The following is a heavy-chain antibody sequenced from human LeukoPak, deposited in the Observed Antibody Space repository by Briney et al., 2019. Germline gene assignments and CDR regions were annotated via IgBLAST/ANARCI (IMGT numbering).Heavy chain of an antibody. CDR1: GYTFTSYD. D-gene: IGHD6-19*01. Sequence: ASVKVSCKASGYTFTSYDINWVRQATGQGLEWMGWITPNSDQTNFAQKFQGRVTMTRDTSLNTAYMELSRLRSDDTAIYYCARDQYASGWYDFWGQGTLVTVSS. CDR2: ITPNSDQT. J-gene: IGHJ4*02. V-gene: IGHV1-2*02. CDR3: ARDQYASGWYDF.